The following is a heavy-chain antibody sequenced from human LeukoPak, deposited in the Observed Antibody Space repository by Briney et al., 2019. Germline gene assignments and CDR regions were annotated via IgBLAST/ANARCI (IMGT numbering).Heavy chain of an antibody. Sequence: SETLSLTCTVSGGSISSSSYYWGWIRQPPGKGLEWIGSIYYSGSTYYNPSLKSRVTISVDTSKNQFSLKLGSVTAADTAVYYCAGGNFDYWGQGTLVTVSS. D-gene: IGHD1-14*01. CDR3: AGGNFDY. CDR1: GGSISSSSYY. J-gene: IGHJ4*02. V-gene: IGHV4-39*07. CDR2: IYYSGST.